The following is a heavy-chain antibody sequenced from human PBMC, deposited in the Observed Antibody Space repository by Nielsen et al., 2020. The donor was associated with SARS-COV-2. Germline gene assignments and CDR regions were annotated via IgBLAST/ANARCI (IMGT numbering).Heavy chain of an antibody. Sequence: GESLKISCAASGFTFEDYAMHWVRQAPGKGLEWVSFISWNGGDTYYAESVRGRFTISRDNSRNSLYLQMHSLRPEDTALYYCAKDHSSRWYADFDYWGQGTLVTVPS. V-gene: IGHV3-43D*03. D-gene: IGHD6-19*01. CDR3: AKDHSSRWYADFDY. CDR1: GFTFEDYA. CDR2: ISWNGGDT. J-gene: IGHJ4*02.